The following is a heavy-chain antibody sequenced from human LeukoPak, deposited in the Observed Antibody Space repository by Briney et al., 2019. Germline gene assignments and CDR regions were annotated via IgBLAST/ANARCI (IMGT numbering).Heavy chain of an antibody. CDR3: AKTTDNYYYYNMDV. D-gene: IGHD1-1*01. CDR1: GFTFSSYE. Sequence: GGSLRLSCAASGFTFSSYEMNWVRQAPGKGLEWVSYISSSGSTIYYADSVKGRFTISRDNAKNSLYLQMNSLRAEDTAMYYCAKTTDNYYYYNMDVWGKGTTVTVSS. CDR2: ISSSGSTI. J-gene: IGHJ6*03. V-gene: IGHV3-48*03.